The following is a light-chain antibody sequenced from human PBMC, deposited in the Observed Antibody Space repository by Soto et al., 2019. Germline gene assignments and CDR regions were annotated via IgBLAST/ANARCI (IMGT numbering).Light chain of an antibody. J-gene: IGLJ1*01. Sequence: QSALTQPPSASGSPGRSVTISCTGTSSDFGGYNYVSWYQQHPGKAPKLMIYEVSKRPSGVPDRFSGSKSGYTASLTVSGLQAEDEADYYCSSYAGSNNFGVFGTGTKVTVL. CDR3: SSYAGSNNFGV. CDR1: SSDFGGYNY. CDR2: EVS. V-gene: IGLV2-8*01.